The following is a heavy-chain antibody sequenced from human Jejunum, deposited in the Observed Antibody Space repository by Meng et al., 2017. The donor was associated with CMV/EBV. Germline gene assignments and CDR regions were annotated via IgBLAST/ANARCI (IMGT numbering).Heavy chain of an antibody. CDR2: IDTDGKT. CDR3: ADIGVGDQGF. CDR1: GFTVSSHY. Sequence: EVHLVESGGGLIQPGGSLRLSCAASGFTVSSHYMSWVRQAPGKGLEWVSVIDTDGKTYYADSVKGRFAISRDNSKNTLYLQMSSLRVEDTAVYSCADIGVGDQGFWGQGTLVTVSS. J-gene: IGHJ4*02. D-gene: IGHD3-3*01. V-gene: IGHV3-53*01.